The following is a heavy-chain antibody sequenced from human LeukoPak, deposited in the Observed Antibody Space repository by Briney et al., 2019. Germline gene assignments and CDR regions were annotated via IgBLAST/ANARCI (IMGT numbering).Heavy chain of an antibody. D-gene: IGHD4-17*01. CDR1: GFTFSSYE. Sequence: GGSLRLSCAASGFTFSSYEMNWVRQAPGKGLEWVSYISSSGSTIYYADSVKGRFTISRDNAKNSLYLQMNSLRAEDTAVYYCARYGHSPFFDYWGQGTLVIVSS. V-gene: IGHV3-48*03. CDR3: ARYGHSPFFDY. CDR2: ISSSGSTI. J-gene: IGHJ4*02.